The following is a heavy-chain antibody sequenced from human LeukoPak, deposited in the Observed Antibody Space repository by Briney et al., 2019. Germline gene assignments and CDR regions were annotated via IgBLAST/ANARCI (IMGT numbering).Heavy chain of an antibody. D-gene: IGHD3-10*01. J-gene: IGHJ4*02. CDR2: INPSGGST. CDR1: GYTFTSYY. V-gene: IGHV1-46*01. CDR3: ATGWTYGSGSATGGQY. Sequence: ASVKVSCKASGYTFTSYYMHWVRQAPGQGLEWMGIINPSGGSTSYAQKFQGRVTMTRDMSTSTVYMELSSLRSEDTAVYYCATGWTYGSGSATGGQYWGQGTLVTVSS.